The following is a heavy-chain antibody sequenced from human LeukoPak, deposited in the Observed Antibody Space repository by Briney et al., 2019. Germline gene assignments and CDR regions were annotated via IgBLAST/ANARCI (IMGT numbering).Heavy chain of an antibody. V-gene: IGHV4-59*01. CDR3: ASAAGIDYYGSGTLNWFDP. CDR2: IYYSGST. CDR1: GGSISSYY. D-gene: IGHD3-10*01. J-gene: IGHJ5*02. Sequence: SETLSLTCTVSGGSISSYYWSWIRQPPGKGLEWIGYIYYSGSTNYNPSLKSRVTISVDTSKNQFSLKLSSVTAADTAVYYCASAAGIDYYGSGTLNWFDPWGQGTLVTVSS.